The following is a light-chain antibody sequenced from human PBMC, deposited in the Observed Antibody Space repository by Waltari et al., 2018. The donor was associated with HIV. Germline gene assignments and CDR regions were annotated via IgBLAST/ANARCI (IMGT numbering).Light chain of an antibody. CDR3: VRWGSSLRGVL. Sequence: QSVLTQPPSLSAAPGQKVSITCSGSSSNIGVNYVSWYQQFPRTAPKLLIYDNNERPSGIPDRFSGSKSGTSATLDITGLRTGDEADYYWVRWGSSLRGVLFGGGTKLTVL. V-gene: IGLV1-51*01. CDR1: SSNIGVNY. J-gene: IGLJ2*01. CDR2: DNN.